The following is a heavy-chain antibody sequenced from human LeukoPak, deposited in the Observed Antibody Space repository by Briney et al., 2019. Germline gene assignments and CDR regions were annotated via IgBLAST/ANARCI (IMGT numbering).Heavy chain of an antibody. D-gene: IGHD2-2*01. V-gene: IGHV1-69*04. CDR1: GGTFSSYA. Sequence: SVKVSCKASGGTFSSYAISWVRQAPGQGLEWMGRIIPIPGIANYAQKFQGRVTITADKSTSTAYMELSSLRSEDTAVYYCARDHRAICTSTSSYSQFDCWRQGTLVTVPS. CDR3: ARDHRAICTSTSSYSQFDC. J-gene: IGHJ4*02. CDR2: IIPIPGIA.